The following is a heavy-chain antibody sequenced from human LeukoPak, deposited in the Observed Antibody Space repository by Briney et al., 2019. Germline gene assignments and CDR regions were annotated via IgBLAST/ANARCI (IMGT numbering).Heavy chain of an antibody. V-gene: IGHV3-23*01. Sequence: GGSLRLSCAASGFTFSSYAMTWVRQAPRKGLEWLSAIGGDSCCASYPDSVKGRFTISRDNSKNTLYLQMNSLRAEDTAVYFCAKRVTTVEPSVVDVWGQGTAVTVSS. CDR3: AKRVTTVEPSVVDV. CDR2: IGGDSCCA. D-gene: IGHD4-23*01. CDR1: GFTFSSYA. J-gene: IGHJ6*02.